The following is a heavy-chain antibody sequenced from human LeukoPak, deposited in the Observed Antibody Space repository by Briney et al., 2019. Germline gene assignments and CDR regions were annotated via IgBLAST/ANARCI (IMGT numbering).Heavy chain of an antibody. D-gene: IGHD3-10*01. Sequence: PSETLSLTCTGLWCSHSYYYWSCIRQPPGKGLEWIGYIYSSGSTNYNPSLKSRVTISVDTSKNQFTLRLSSVTAADTAVYFCARVVYYCGCLAVWGQGTMVTVSS. CDR3: ARVVYYCGCLAV. CDR1: CSHSYYY. V-gene: IGHV4-59*01. J-gene: IGHJ4*02. CDR2: IYSSGST.